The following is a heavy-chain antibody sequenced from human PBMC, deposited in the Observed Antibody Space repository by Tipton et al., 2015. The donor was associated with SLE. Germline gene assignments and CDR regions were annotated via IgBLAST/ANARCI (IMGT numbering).Heavy chain of an antibody. J-gene: IGHJ2*01. V-gene: IGHV4-31*03. CDR3: AGEWQQLWYFDL. CDR2: IYYSGST. D-gene: IGHD6-13*01. Sequence: TLSLTCTVSGGSISSGGYYWGWILQHPGKGLEWIGYIYYSGSTYYNPSLKSRVTISVDTSKNQFSLKLNSVTAADTAVYYCAGEWQQLWYFDLCGRGTLVTVSS. CDR1: GGSISSGGYY.